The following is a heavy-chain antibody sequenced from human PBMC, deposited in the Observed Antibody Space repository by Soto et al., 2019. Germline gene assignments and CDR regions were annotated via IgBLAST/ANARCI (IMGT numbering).Heavy chain of an antibody. CDR1: GYSFTSYW. D-gene: IGHD4-17*01. CDR2: IYPGDSDT. CDR3: ARQRDYGDYHGAFDI. Sequence: GESLKISCKGSGYSFTSYWIGWVRQMPGKGLEWMGIIYPGDSDTRYSPSFQGQVTISADKSISTAYLQWSSLKASDTAMYYCARQRDYGDYHGAFDIWGQGTMVTVSS. V-gene: IGHV5-51*01. J-gene: IGHJ3*02.